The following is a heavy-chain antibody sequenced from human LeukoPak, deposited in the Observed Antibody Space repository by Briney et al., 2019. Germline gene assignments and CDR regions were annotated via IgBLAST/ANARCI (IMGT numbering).Heavy chain of an antibody. CDR3: ARVGLRYFDWSSPPYYFDY. CDR2: IYHSGST. J-gene: IGHJ4*02. V-gene: IGHV4-30-2*01. Sequence: SQTLSLTCAVSGGSISSGGYSWSWIRQPPGKGPEWIGYIYHSGSTYYNPSLKSRVTISVDRSKNQFSLKLSSVTAADTAVYYCARVGLRYFDWSSPPYYFDYWGQGTLVTVSS. CDR1: GGSISSGGYS. D-gene: IGHD3-9*01.